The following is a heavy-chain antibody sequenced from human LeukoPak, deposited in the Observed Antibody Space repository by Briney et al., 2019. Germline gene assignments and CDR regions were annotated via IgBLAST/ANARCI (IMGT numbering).Heavy chain of an antibody. CDR3: ARDLVGSRTGYSSGAWDY. J-gene: IGHJ4*02. CDR2: IFRIVGTA. Sequence: ASVKVSCKASGGSFSRYLISWVRQAPGQGLEWMGGIFRIVGTADYAQKFQGRVTITADESTSTAYMELSSLKSEDTAVYYCARDLVGSRTGYSSGAWDYWGQGTLVTVSS. V-gene: IGHV1-69*13. D-gene: IGHD3/OR15-3a*01. CDR1: GGSFSRYL.